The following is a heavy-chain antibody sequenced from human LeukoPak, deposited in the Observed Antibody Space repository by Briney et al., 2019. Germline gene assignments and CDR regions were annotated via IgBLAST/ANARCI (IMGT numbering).Heavy chain of an antibody. D-gene: IGHD5-24*01. J-gene: IGHJ5*02. CDR2: IYSSGST. V-gene: IGHV4-59*08. CDR1: GGSISSYS. CDR3: ARRRREISTITEDNWLDP. Sequence: SETLSLTCTVSGGSISSYSWNWIRQPPGKGLEWIGRIYSSGSTIYNPSPKSRVTISVETSKNQFSLELSSVTAADTAVYYCARRRREISTITEDNWLDPWGHGTLVTVSS.